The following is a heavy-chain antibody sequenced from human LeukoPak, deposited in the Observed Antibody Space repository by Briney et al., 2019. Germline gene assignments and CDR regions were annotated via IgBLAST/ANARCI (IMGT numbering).Heavy chain of an antibody. Sequence: GGSLRLSCAASGFTFSSSAMSWVRQAPGKGLEWVSSISGSGGSTYYADSAKGRFTISRDNSKNTLYLQMNNLRAEDTAIYYCAKAANYDILTGYYLDYWGQGTLVTVSS. V-gene: IGHV3-23*01. J-gene: IGHJ4*02. D-gene: IGHD3-9*01. CDR3: AKAANYDILTGYYLDY. CDR1: GFTFSSSA. CDR2: ISGSGGST.